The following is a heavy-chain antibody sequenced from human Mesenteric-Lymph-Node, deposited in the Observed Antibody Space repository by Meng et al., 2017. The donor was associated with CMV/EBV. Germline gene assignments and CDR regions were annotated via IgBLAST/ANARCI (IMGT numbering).Heavy chain of an antibody. CDR3: ARGAVVPAATDDY. J-gene: IGHJ4*02. V-gene: IGHV4-61*01. CDR2: IYYSGST. D-gene: IGHD2-2*01. CDR1: GGSVSSGSYY. Sequence: SETLSLTCTVSGGSVSSGSYYWSWIRQPPGKGLEWIGYIYYSGSTNYNPSLKSRVTISVDTSKNQFSLKLSSVTAADTAVYYCARGAVVPAATDDYWGQGTLVTVSS.